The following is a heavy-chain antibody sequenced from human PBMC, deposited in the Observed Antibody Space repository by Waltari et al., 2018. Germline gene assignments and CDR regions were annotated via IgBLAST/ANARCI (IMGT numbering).Heavy chain of an antibody. D-gene: IGHD2-21*02. CDR2: MNPNSGNT. J-gene: IGHJ4*02. CDR1: GYTFTGYY. CDR3: ARGTEYYFDY. V-gene: IGHV1-8*02. Sequence: QVQLVQSGAEVKKPGASVKVSCKASGYTFTGYYMHWVRQAPGQGLEWMGWMNPNSGNTGYAQKFQGRVTMTRNTSISTAYMELSSLRSEDTAVYYCARGTEYYFDYWGQGTLVTVSS.